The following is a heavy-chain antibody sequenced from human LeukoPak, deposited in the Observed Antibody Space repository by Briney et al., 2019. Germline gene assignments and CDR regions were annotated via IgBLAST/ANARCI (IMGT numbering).Heavy chain of an antibody. D-gene: IGHD5-24*01. CDR1: GYTFTSYA. CDR3: ARDKTQLRNDPFDI. CDR2: INTNTGNP. V-gene: IGHV7-4-1*02. J-gene: IGHJ3*02. Sequence: GAPVKVSCKASGYTFTSYAMNWVRQAPGQGLEWMGWINTNTGNPTYAQGFTGRFVFSLDTSVSTAYLQISSLKAEDTAVYYCARDKTQLRNDPFDIWGQGTMVTVSS.